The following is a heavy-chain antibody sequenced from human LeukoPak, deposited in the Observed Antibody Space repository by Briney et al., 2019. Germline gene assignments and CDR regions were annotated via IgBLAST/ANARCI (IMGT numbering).Heavy chain of an antibody. D-gene: IGHD3-3*01. V-gene: IGHV1-8*01. CDR3: ARSGSWDFWSGYYPVDFDY. Sequence: ASVTVSCTASGYTFTSYDINWVRQAPGQGLEWMGWMNPNSGNTGYAQKFQGRVTMTRNTSISTAYMELSSLRSEDTAVYYCARSGSWDFWSGYYPVDFDYWGQGTLVTVSS. CDR1: GYTFTSYD. CDR2: MNPNSGNT. J-gene: IGHJ4*02.